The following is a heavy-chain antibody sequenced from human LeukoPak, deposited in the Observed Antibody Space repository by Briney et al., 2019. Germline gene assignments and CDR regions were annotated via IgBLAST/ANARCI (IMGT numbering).Heavy chain of an antibody. CDR3: ARGAEGIAATDSNFDY. J-gene: IGHJ4*02. D-gene: IGHD6-13*01. CDR2: ISSSSSTI. V-gene: IGHV3-48*04. CDR1: GFTFSSYS. Sequence: GGSLRLSCAASGFTFSSYSMNWVRQAPGKGLEWVSYISSSSSTIYYADSVKGRFTISRDNAKKSLYLQMNSLRVEDTAVYYCARGAEGIAATDSNFDYWGQGTVVTVSS.